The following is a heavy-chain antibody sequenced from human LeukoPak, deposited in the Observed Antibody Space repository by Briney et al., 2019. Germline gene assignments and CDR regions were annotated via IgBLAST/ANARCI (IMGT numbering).Heavy chain of an antibody. Sequence: GASVKVSCKASGGTFNSYTISWVRQAPGQGLEWMGRIIPILGIANYAQKFQGRVTITADKSTSTAYMELSSLRSEDTAVYYCARPSGSYGRYYFDYWGQGTLVTVSS. D-gene: IGHD1-26*01. CDR3: ARPSGSYGRYYFDY. CDR2: IIPILGIA. J-gene: IGHJ4*02. V-gene: IGHV1-69*02. CDR1: GGTFNSYT.